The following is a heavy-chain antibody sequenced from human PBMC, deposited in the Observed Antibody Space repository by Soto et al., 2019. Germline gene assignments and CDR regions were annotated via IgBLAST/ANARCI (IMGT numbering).Heavy chain of an antibody. V-gene: IGHV1-18*04. CDR1: GYTFSNYG. Sequence: QVQLVQSGDEVKKSGASVKVSCKASGYTFSNYGISWVRQAPGQGLEWMGWISGYNGLTAYARSVQGRVTMTIDTPTRTAFMELTSLRSNDTAVYYCVRDEGIRGFDSWGPGTLVTVSS. D-gene: IGHD3-10*01. CDR2: ISGYNGLT. J-gene: IGHJ4*02. CDR3: VRDEGIRGFDS.